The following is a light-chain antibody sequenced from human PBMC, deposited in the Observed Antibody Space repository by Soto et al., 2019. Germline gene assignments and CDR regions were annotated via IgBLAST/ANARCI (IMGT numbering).Light chain of an antibody. CDR1: SSDVGGYNY. CDR2: EVS. CDR3: SSYTSSSTLLI. J-gene: IGLJ1*01. V-gene: IGLV2-14*01. Sequence: QSALTQPASVSGSAEQSITISCTGTSSDVGGYNYVSWYQHHPGKAPKLMIYEVSSRPSGVXXXXXXXXXXXXXSLTISGLQADDEAEYYCSSYTSSSTLLIFGTGTKVTVL.